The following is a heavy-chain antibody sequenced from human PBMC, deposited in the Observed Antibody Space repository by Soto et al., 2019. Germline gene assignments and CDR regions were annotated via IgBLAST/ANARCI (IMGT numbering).Heavy chain of an antibody. V-gene: IGHV4-38-2*01. CDR1: GEYISNGYF. J-gene: IGHJ5*02. Sequence: PSETLSLTCDVSGEYISNGYFWAWIRQPPGKGLEWIGSIFYDASTYDNPPLKSRVTMSVDTSTNQFSLRLKSVTAADTAVYYCARLFGANWRFDPWGQGSLVTVSS. CDR2: IFYDAST. D-gene: IGHD7-27*01. CDR3: ARLFGANWRFDP.